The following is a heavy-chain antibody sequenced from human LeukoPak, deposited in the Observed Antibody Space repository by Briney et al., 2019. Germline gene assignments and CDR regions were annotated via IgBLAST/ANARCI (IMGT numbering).Heavy chain of an antibody. D-gene: IGHD4/OR15-4a*01. Sequence: GGSLRLSYAASGFTDNTNYMSWVRQAPGKGLEWVSIMHSTGTTYYADSVKGRFTFSRDDSKNTLYLQMNSLRAEDTAVYYCARDGASGRGYYYYYGMDVWGQGTTVTVSS. CDR1: GFTDNTNY. CDR3: ARDGASGRGYYYYYGMDV. CDR2: MHSTGTT. J-gene: IGHJ6*02. V-gene: IGHV3-53*01.